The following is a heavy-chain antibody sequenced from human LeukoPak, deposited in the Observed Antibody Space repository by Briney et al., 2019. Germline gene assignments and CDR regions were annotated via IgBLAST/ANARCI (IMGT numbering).Heavy chain of an antibody. D-gene: IGHD6-6*01. Sequence: PGGSLRLSCAASGFTFSTYGMHWVRQAPGKGLEWVAFIRYDGSNKYYADSVKGRFTISRDNSKNTLYLQMNSLRAEDTAVYYCAKEASSSYAHDYWGQGTLVTVSS. J-gene: IGHJ4*02. CDR1: GFTFSTYG. CDR2: IRYDGSNK. CDR3: AKEASSSYAHDY. V-gene: IGHV3-30*02.